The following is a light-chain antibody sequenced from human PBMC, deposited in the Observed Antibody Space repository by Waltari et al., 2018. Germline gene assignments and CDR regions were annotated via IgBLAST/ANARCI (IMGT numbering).Light chain of an antibody. CDR3: SSYTSSSTWV. Sequence: QSALTQPASVSGSPGQSISISCTGTSSDVGVYNYVSWCQQHPGKAPKLMIYEVINRPSGISNRFSGSKSDNTASLTISGLQAEDEADYYCSSYTSSSTWVFGGGTKLTVL. CDR2: EVI. V-gene: IGLV2-14*01. J-gene: IGLJ3*02. CDR1: SSDVGVYNY.